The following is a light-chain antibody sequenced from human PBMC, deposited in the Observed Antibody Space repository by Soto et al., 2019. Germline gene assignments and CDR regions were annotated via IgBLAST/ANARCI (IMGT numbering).Light chain of an antibody. CDR3: SSYAGNNNVV. V-gene: IGLV2-8*01. Sequence: QSVLTQPPSASGSPGQSVTTSCTGTSSDVGDYKFVSWYQQHPGKAPKLLIYEVSRRPSGVPDRFSGSKSGNTASLTVSGLQAEDEADYYCSSYAGNNNVVFGGGTKLTVL. CDR1: SSDVGDYKF. J-gene: IGLJ2*01. CDR2: EVS.